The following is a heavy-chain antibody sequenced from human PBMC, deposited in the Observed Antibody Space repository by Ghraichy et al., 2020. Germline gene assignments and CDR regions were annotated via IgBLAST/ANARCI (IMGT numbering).Heavy chain of an antibody. CDR1: GFTFSSYA. Sequence: GGSLRLSCAAIGFTFSSYAMAWARQAPGKGLEWVSGISGSGDSTSYADSVKGRVTLSRDNPKNTLYMQVDSLRAEDTAVYYCVKLLGESLYYGMDVWGQGTTVTVSS. V-gene: IGHV3-23*01. J-gene: IGHJ6*02. D-gene: IGHD3-10*01. CDR3: VKLLGESLYYGMDV. CDR2: ISGSGDST.